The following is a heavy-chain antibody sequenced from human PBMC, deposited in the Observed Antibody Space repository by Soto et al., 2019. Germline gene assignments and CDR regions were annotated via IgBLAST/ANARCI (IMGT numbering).Heavy chain of an antibody. D-gene: IGHD5-12*01. J-gene: IGHJ4*02. CDR3: AREGDGYTVDY. V-gene: IGHV4-31*03. CDR1: GGSISSGGYY. Sequence: SETLSLTCTVSGGSISSGGYYWSWIRQHPGKGLEWIGYIYYSGSTYYNPSLKSRVTISVDTSKNQFSLKLSSVTAADTAVYYCAREGDGYTVDYWGQGTLVTVSS. CDR2: IYYSGST.